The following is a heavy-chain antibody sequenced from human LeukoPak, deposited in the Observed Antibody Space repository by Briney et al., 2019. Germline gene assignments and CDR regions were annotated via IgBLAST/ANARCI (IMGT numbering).Heavy chain of an antibody. CDR3: VRGTGY. V-gene: IGHV3-64D*06. CDR1: GFTFRTYV. J-gene: IGHJ4*02. Sequence: GGSLRLSCSVSGFTFRTYVMHWVRQAPGKGLEYVPAISSNGDNTYYADSVKGRFTISRDNSKNTLYLQMSSLRADDTAVYYCVRGTGYWGQGTLVTVSS. CDR2: ISSNGDNT.